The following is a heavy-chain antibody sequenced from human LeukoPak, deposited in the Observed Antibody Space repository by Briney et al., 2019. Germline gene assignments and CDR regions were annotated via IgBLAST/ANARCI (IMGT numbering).Heavy chain of an antibody. CDR3: AREAEVYYDFWGGYYTGRYYYYMDV. CDR2: ISAYNGNT. J-gene: IGHJ6*03. D-gene: IGHD3-3*01. Sequence: ASVKVSCKASGYTFTSYGISWVRQAPGQGLEWMGWISAYNGNTNYAQKLQGRVTMTTDTSTSTAYMELRSLRSDDTAVYYCAREAEVYYDFWGGYYTGRYYYYMDVWGKGTTVTVSS. V-gene: IGHV1-18*01. CDR1: GYTFTSYG.